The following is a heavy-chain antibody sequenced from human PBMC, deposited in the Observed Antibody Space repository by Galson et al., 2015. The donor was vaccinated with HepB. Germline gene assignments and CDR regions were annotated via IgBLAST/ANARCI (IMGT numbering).Heavy chain of an antibody. J-gene: IGHJ4*02. CDR1: GGSISSYY. Sequence: ETLSLTCTVSGGSISSYYWSWIRQPPGKGLEWIGYIYYSGSTNYNPSLKSRVTISVDTSKNQFSLKLSSVTAADTAVYYCARNRDGYTVGLFDYWGQGTLVTVSS. V-gene: IGHV4-59*01. CDR2: IYYSGST. CDR3: ARNRDGYTVGLFDY. D-gene: IGHD5-24*01.